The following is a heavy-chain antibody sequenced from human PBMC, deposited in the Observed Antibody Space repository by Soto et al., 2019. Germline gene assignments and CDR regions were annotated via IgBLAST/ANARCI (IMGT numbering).Heavy chain of an antibody. V-gene: IGHV4-34*01. CDR2: INHSGST. CDR3: ARSLPRGYCSGGSCSRYSPYFDY. J-gene: IGHJ4*02. D-gene: IGHD2-15*01. CDR1: GGSFSGYY. Sequence: SETLSLTCAVYGGSFSGYYWSWIRQPPGKGLEWIGEINHSGSTNYNPSLKSRVTISVDTSKNQFSLKLSSVTAADTAVYYCARSLPRGYCSGGSCSRYSPYFDYWGQGTLVTVSS.